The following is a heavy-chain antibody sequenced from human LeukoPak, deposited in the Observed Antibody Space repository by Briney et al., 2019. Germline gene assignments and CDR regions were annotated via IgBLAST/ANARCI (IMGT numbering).Heavy chain of an antibody. CDR2: IYHSGST. Sequence: PSETLSLTCTVSGYSLSSGYYWGWIRPPPGKGPEWIGSIYHSGSTYYNPSLKSRVTISVDTSKNQFSLKLSSVTAADTAVYYCARTLRGVPSDYWGQGALVTVSS. CDR1: GYSLSSGYY. V-gene: IGHV4-38-2*02. J-gene: IGHJ4*02. D-gene: IGHD3-10*01. CDR3: ARTLRGVPSDY.